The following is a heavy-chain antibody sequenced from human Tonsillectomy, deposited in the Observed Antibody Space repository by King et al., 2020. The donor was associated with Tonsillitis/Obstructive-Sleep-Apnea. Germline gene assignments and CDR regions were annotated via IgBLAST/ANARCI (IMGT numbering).Heavy chain of an antibody. CDR2: IDPIDSYT. J-gene: IGHJ5*02. D-gene: IGHD2-2*01. V-gene: IGHV5-10-1*03. CDR1: GYSFTSYW. Sequence: QLVQSAAEVKKPGESLRISCEGSGYSFTSYWITWVRQMPGKGLEWMGRIDPIDSYTNYIPSFQDHVTISADKSISTAYLQWSSLKASDTAMYYCARVDCSGAICFSENWFDLCGRGTLVTVSS. CDR3: ARVDCSGAICFSENWFDL.